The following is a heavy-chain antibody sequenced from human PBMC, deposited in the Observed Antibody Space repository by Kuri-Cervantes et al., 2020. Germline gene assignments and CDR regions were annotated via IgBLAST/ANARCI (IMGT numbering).Heavy chain of an antibody. V-gene: IGHV1-8*01. CDR2: MNPNSGNT. CDR3: ARGELDYGDPNFDY. Sequence: ASVKVSCKASGYTFTSYDINWVRQATGQGLEWMGWMNPNSGNTGYAQKFQGWVTMTRDTSISTAYMELSRLRSDDTAVYYCARGELDYGDPNFDYWGQGTLVTVSS. CDR1: GYTFTSYD. J-gene: IGHJ4*02. D-gene: IGHD4-17*01.